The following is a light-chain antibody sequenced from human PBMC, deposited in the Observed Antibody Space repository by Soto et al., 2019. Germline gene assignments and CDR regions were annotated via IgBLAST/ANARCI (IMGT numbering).Light chain of an antibody. CDR1: QSLSSNY. J-gene: IGKJ3*01. CDR2: GAS. CDR3: QQYGSSLFT. V-gene: IGKV3-20*01. Sequence: EIVLTQSTGTLSLSPGERATLSCRASQSLSSNYLAWYQQKPGQAPRLLIYGASTRATGIPYRFSGSGSGTDFTLTISRLEPEDFAVYYCQQYGSSLFTFGPGTKVDIK.